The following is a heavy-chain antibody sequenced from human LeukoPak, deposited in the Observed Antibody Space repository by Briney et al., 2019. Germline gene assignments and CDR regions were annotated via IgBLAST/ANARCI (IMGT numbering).Heavy chain of an antibody. CDR2: IWSDASNR. J-gene: IGHJ4*02. CDR3: ARGSAYSYGYGFDD. V-gene: IGHV3-33*01. D-gene: IGHD5-18*01. Sequence: GGSLRLSCAASGFTFRNYVMHWVRQPPGKGLEWVAVIWSDASNRYYADSVKGRFTISRDNSKNTLDLQMNSLRDEDTAVYYCARGSAYSYGYGFDDWGQGTLVTVSS. CDR1: GFTFRNYV.